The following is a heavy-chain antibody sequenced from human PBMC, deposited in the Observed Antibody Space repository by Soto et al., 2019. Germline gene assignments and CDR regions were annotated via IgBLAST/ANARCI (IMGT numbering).Heavy chain of an antibody. D-gene: IGHD2-2*02. CDR1: GGSISSYY. V-gene: IGHV4-59*08. Sequence: SETLSLTCTVCGGSISSYYWSWIRQPPGKGLEWIGYIYYSGSTNYNPSLKSRVTISVDTSKNQFSLKLSSVTAADTAVYYCASVTRTCISTSCYRYYYGMDVWGQGTTVTVSS. CDR3: ASVTRTCISTSCYRYYYGMDV. J-gene: IGHJ6*02. CDR2: IYYSGST.